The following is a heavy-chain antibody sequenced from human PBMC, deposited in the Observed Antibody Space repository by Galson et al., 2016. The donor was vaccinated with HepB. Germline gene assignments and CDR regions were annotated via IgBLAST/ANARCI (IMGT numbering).Heavy chain of an antibody. CDR3: VRGTGKSWYAYKRSYYYTMEV. CDR1: GFSLSHYE. J-gene: IGHJ6*02. Sequence: SLRLSCAVSGFSLSHYEMNWVRQAPGKGLEWLSYSRYSGTIFYADSVKGRFTISRDDADTSLHLQMNNVRADDKAVYYCVRGTGKSWYAYKRSYYYTMEVWGRGTTVIVSS. V-gene: IGHV3-48*03. D-gene: IGHD6-13*01. CDR2: SRYSGTI.